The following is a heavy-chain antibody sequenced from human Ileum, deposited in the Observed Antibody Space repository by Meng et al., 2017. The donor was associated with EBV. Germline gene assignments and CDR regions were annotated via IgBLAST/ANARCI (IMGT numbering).Heavy chain of an antibody. V-gene: IGHV4-39*07. J-gene: IGHJ4*02. CDR3: AKANDYSLNS. D-gene: IGHD4-11*01. Sequence: QLQLHEPGPGLVKPSENLSLTCTVSGGSISSSSDYWGWIRQPPGKGLKWIGNFYYSESTYYNPSLKSRVTISVDTSKKQFSLKLSSVTAADTAVYYCAKANDYSLNSWGQGTLVTVSS. CDR1: GGSISSSSDY. CDR2: FYYSEST.